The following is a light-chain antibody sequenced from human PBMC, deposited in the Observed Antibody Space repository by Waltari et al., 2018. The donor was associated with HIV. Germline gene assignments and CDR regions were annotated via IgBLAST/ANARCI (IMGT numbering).Light chain of an antibody. V-gene: IGLV2-23*02. CDR1: WSAIGSYDL. CDR3: CSYAGSGTFVV. CDR2: DVN. J-gene: IGLJ3*02. Sequence: QSALTQPASVSGSPGQSITPSCSGTWSAIGSYDLVPWYQHFPGKAPKRILYDVNERPSGVSPRYSGSKSGNTASLVISGLQSEDEADYYCCSYAGSGTFVVFGGGTRLTV.